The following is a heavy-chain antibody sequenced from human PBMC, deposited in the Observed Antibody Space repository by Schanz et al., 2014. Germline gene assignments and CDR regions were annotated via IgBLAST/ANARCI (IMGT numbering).Heavy chain of an antibody. CDR1: GFSIRNHD. J-gene: IGHJ6*02. Sequence: DVQLLESGGGLVQPGGSLRLSCAASGFSIRNHDMHWVRQATGAGLEWVSAIGTAGDTFYLDSVKGRFTISRDNAKNSLYLQMNSLRAEDTAVYYCAREEGWGIAAAGPKHYYYGMDVWGQGTTVTVSS. CDR2: IGTAGDT. V-gene: IGHV3-13*04. D-gene: IGHD6-13*01. CDR3: AREEGWGIAAAGPKHYYYGMDV.